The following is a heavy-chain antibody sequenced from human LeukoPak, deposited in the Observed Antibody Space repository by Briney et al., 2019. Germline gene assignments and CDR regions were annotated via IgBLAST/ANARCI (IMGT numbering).Heavy chain of an antibody. D-gene: IGHD6-13*01. CDR2: ISGSGTNT. V-gene: IGHV3-23*01. J-gene: IGHJ4*02. Sequence: AGGSLRLSCAASGFTFSSYAMNWVRQAPGKGLEWVSIISGSGTNTYYADSVKGRFTISRDNSKNTLYLQMNSLRAEDTAVYYCAKSFGPVIAAAGTGADWGQGTLVTVSS. CDR3: AKSFGPVIAAAGTGAD. CDR1: GFTFSSYA.